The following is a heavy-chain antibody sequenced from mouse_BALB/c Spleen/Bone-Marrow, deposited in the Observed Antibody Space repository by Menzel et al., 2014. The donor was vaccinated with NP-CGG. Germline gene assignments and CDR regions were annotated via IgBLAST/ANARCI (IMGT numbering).Heavy chain of an antibody. J-gene: IGHJ4*01. V-gene: IGHV2-6*02. CDR2: IWSDGST. CDR3: DRSLRVYAMDY. CDR1: GFSLTSYG. D-gene: IGHD1-2*01. Sequence: VKLMESGPGLVAPSQSLSITCTVSGFSLTSYGVHWVRQPPGKGLEWLVVIWSDGSTTYNTALKSRLSISKDNSKSQVFLKMNSLQTDETAMYYCDRSLRVYAMDYWSQGTSATISS.